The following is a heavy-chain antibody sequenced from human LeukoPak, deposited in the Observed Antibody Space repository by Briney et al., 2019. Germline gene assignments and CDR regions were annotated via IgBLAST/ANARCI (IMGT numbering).Heavy chain of an antibody. Sequence: GGSLRLSCAASGFTFSSYEMNWVRQAPGKGLEWVSYISSSGSTIYYADSVKGRFTISRDNAKNSLYLQMNSLRAEDTAVYYCAREVVVVFDYWGQGTLVTVSS. V-gene: IGHV3-48*03. CDR2: ISSSGSTI. D-gene: IGHD3-22*01. J-gene: IGHJ4*02. CDR3: AREVVVVFDY. CDR1: GFTFSSYE.